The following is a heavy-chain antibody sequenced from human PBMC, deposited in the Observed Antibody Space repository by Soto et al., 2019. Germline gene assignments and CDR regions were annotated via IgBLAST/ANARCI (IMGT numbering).Heavy chain of an antibody. V-gene: IGHV2-70*11. CDR2: IDWDDDK. CDR1: GFSLSTSGMC. Sequence: ESGPTLVNPTQTLTLTCTFSGFSLSTSGMCVSWIRQPPGKALEWLARIDWDDDKYYTTSLKTRLTISKDTSKNQVVLTMTNMDPVDTATYYCARTRVRPSYYGMDVWGQGTTVTVSS. D-gene: IGHD1-1*01. J-gene: IGHJ6*02. CDR3: ARTRVRPSYYGMDV.